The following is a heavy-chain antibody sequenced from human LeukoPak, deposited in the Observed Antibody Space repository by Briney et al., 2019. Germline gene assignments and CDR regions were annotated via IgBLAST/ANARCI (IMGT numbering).Heavy chain of an antibody. V-gene: IGHV3-73*01. D-gene: IGHD1-1*01. CDR1: GFTFSGSA. CDR2: IRSKANSYAT. J-gene: IGHJ6*02. Sequence: PGGSLRLSCAASGFTFSGSAMHWVRQASGKGLEWVGRIRSKANSYATLYDASVKGRLTISRDDSKNTTYLQMNNQKIEDTAVYYCTRLLEWNVQGMDVWGQGTTVTVSS. CDR3: TRLLEWNVQGMDV.